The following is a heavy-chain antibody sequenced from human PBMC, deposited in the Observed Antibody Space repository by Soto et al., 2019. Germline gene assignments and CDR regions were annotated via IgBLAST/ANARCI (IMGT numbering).Heavy chain of an antibody. D-gene: IGHD2-2*01. CDR3: ARGQYADYYYMDV. Sequence: VQLVESGGGLVKPGGSLRLSCVVSGFTFSSYSMNWVRQAPGKGLEWVSSISSSSSYIHNADSGKGRFTISRDNAKNSVYLQMTSLRPEDTAVYYCARGQYADYYYMDVWGKGTTVTSP. V-gene: IGHV3-21*01. CDR1: GFTFSSYS. J-gene: IGHJ6*03. CDR2: ISSSSSYI.